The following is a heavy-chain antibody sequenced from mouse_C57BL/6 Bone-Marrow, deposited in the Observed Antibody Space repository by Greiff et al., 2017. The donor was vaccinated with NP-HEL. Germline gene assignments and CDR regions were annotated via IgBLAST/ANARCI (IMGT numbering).Heavy chain of an antibody. V-gene: IGHV1-55*01. J-gene: IGHJ2*01. CDR3: ARVPDYGSRGNYFDY. CDR2: IYPGRGST. Sequence: VQLQQSGAELVKPGASVKMSCKASGYTFTSYWITWVKQRPGQGLEWIGDIYPGRGSTNYNEKFKSKATLPVDTSSSTAYMPLSSLTSEDSAVYYCARVPDYGSRGNYFDYWGQGTTLTVSS. D-gene: IGHD1-1*01. CDR1: GYTFTSYW.